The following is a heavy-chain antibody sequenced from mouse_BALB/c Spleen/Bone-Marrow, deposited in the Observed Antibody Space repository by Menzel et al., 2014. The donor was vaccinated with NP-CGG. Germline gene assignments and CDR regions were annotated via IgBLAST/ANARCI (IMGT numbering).Heavy chain of an antibody. CDR3: ARNWDY. CDR2: IWSGGST. V-gene: IGHV2-2*02. CDR1: GFSLTSYG. Sequence: QVQLQQSGPGLVQPSQSLSITCTVSGFSLTSYGVHWVRQSPGKGLEWLGVIWSGGSTDYNAAFISRLSISKDNSKSQVFFKMNSLQASDTAIYYCARNWDYWGQGTTLTVSS. J-gene: IGHJ2*01.